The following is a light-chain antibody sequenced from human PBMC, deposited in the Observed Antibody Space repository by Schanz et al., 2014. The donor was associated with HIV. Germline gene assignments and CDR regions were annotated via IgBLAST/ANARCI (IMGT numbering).Light chain of an antibody. Sequence: QSVLTQPASVSGSPGQSISISCAGTSSDVGGDNFLSWYQQHPGRAPKLLVYDVTNRPSGVSSRFSGSKSGNTASLTISGLQPEDEADYYCSSCPRGKTYVFGSGTKLTVL. CDR2: DVT. V-gene: IGLV2-14*03. J-gene: IGLJ1*01. CDR1: SSDVGGDNF. CDR3: SSCPRGKTYV.